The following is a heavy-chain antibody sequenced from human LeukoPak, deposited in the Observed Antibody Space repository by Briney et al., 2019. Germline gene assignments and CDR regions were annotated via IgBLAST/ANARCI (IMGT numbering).Heavy chain of an antibody. V-gene: IGHV1-18*01. CDR2: ISAYNGNT. J-gene: IGHJ4*02. CDR3: AREIPAAGTVAFDY. D-gene: IGHD6-13*01. CDR1: GYTFTSYG. Sequence: ASVKVSCKASGYTFTSYGISWVRQAPGQGLEWMGWISAYNGNTNYAQKLQDRVTMTTGTSTSTAYMELRSLRSDDTAVYYCAREIPAAGTVAFDYWGQGTLVTVSS.